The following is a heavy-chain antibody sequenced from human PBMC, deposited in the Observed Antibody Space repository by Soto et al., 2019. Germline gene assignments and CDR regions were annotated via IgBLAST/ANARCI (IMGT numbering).Heavy chain of an antibody. J-gene: IGHJ6*03. D-gene: IGHD3-10*01. CDR2: IYSGGST. Sequence: EVQLVESGGGLVQPGGSLRLSCAASGFTVSSNYMSWVRQAPGKGLEWVSVIYSGGSTYYADSVKGRFTISRDSSKNTLYLQMNSLRDEDTAVYYCARLGGSGSYSRYMDVWGRGTTVTVSS. V-gene: IGHV3-66*04. CDR1: GFTVSSNY. CDR3: ARLGGSGSYSRYMDV.